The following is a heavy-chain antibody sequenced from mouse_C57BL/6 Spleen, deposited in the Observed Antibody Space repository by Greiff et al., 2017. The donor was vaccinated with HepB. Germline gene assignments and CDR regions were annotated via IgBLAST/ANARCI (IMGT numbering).Heavy chain of an antibody. CDR2: INPNNGGT. J-gene: IGHJ4*01. D-gene: IGHD6-1*01. CDR3: ARGRLLMDY. CDR1: GYTFTDYN. V-gene: IGHV1-18*01. Sequence: EVKLVESGPELVKPGASVKIPCKASGYTFTDYNMDWVKQSHGKSLEWIGDINPNNGGTIYNQKFKGKATLTVDKSSSTAYMELRSLTSEDTAVYYCARGRLLMDYWGQGTSVTVAS.